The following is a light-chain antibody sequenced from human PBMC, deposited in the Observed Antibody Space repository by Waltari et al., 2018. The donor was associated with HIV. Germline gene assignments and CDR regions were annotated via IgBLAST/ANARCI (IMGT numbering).Light chain of an antibody. CDR2: GKN. V-gene: IGLV3-19*01. CDR1: NLRTYY. Sequence: SSEVTQVPAVSVALGQTVKITCQGDNLRTYYASWYQQRPGQAPVLVSYGKNKRPSEIPDRFSSSASRNTASLTITGAQAEDEADYYCKTRDRSGNLYVFGTGTTVTVL. CDR3: KTRDRSGNLYV. J-gene: IGLJ1*01.